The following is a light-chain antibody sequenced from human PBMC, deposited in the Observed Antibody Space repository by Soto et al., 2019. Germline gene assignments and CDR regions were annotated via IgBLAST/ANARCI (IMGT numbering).Light chain of an antibody. CDR2: DVS. V-gene: IGLV2-14*01. J-gene: IGLJ1*01. CDR1: SSDVGGYNY. CDR3: SSYTSSSSNV. Sequence: QSALTQPASVSGSPGQSITISCTGTSSDVGGYNYVSWYQQYPGKAPKLMIFDVSYRPSGVSNRFSGSKSGNTASLTISGLEDEDEADYYCSSYTSSSSNVFGTGTKLTVL.